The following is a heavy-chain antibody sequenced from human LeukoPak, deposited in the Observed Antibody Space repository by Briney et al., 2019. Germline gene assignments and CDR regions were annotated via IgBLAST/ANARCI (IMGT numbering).Heavy chain of an antibody. CDR2: IYSGGST. CDR1: GFTVSSNY. J-gene: IGHJ4*02. Sequence: TGGSLRLSCAASGFTVSSNYMSWVRQAPGKGLEWVSVIYSGGSTYYADSVKGRFTISRDNSKNTLYIQMNSLRAEDTAVYYCAREFSDDIVLMVYAMFFDYWGQGTLVTVSS. V-gene: IGHV3-66*01. D-gene: IGHD2-8*01. CDR3: AREFSDDIVLMVYAMFFDY.